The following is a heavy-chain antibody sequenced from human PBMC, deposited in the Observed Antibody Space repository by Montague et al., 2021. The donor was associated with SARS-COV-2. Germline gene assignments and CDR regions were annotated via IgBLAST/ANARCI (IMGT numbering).Heavy chain of an antibody. J-gene: IGHJ5*02. CDR2: INSDGSST. D-gene: IGHD4-17*01. CDR1: GFTFSSYW. V-gene: IGHV3-74*01. Sequence: SLRLSCAASGFTFSSYWMHWVRQAPGKGLVWVSRINSDGSSTSYADSVKGRFTISRDNAKNTLYPQMNSLRAEDTAVYYCARDGAYGENWFDPWGQGTLVTVSS. CDR3: ARDGAYGENWFDP.